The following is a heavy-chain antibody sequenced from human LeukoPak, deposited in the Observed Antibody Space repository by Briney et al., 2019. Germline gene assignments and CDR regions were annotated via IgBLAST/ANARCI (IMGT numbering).Heavy chain of an antibody. Sequence: SETLSLTCAVYGGSFSGYYWSWIRQPPGKGLEWIGEINHSGSTNYNPSLKSRVTISIDTSKNQLSLKLSSVTAADTAVYYCARDKGFESQWSAFDIWGQGTTVTVSS. CDR1: GGSFSGYY. CDR3: ARDKGFESQWSAFDI. J-gene: IGHJ3*02. D-gene: IGHD2-8*01. CDR2: INHSGST. V-gene: IGHV4-34*01.